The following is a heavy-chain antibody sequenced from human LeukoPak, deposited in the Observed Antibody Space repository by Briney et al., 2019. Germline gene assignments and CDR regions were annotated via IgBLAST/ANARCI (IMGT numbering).Heavy chain of an antibody. J-gene: IGHJ4*02. V-gene: IGHV5-51*01. CDR3: ARQGGYYYDARGFDY. CDR2: IYPGDSDT. CDR1: GYSFSNYW. Sequence: GESLKISCKGSGYSFSNYWIGWVRQMPGKGLEWMGIIYPGDSDTRYSPSFQGQFTISADKSISTAYLQWSSLKASDTAIYYCARQGGYYYDARGFDYWGQGILVTVSS. D-gene: IGHD3-22*01.